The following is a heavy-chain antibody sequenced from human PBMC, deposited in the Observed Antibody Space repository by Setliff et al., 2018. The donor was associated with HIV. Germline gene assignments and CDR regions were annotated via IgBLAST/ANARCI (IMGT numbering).Heavy chain of an antibody. CDR3: ARGGRLQYFDWPSYAMDV. J-gene: IGHJ6*02. CDR1: GFTFSSYW. D-gene: IGHD3-9*01. Sequence: PGGSLRLSCVGSGFTFSSYWMHWVRLAPGKGLVWVSRINSDGSSIDYADSVKGRCSISRDNAKNSLYLQMNSLRAEDTAVYYCARGGRLQYFDWPSYAMDVWGQGTTVTVSS. CDR2: INSDGSSI. V-gene: IGHV3-74*01.